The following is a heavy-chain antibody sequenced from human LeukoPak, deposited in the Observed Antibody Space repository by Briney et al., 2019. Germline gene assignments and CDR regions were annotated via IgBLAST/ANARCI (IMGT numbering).Heavy chain of an antibody. CDR2: ISYDENTK. J-gene: IGHJ5*02. CDR3: ARDLYSSSSVNWFDP. D-gene: IGHD6-6*01. CDR1: GFAFSSHA. V-gene: IGHV3-30*04. Sequence: GGSLRLSCAASGFAFSSHAMHWVRQAPGKGLEWVAVISYDENTKYHADSVKGRFTISRDNSRNTLYLQMNSLRADDTALYYCARDLYSSSSVNWFDPWGQGTLVTVSS.